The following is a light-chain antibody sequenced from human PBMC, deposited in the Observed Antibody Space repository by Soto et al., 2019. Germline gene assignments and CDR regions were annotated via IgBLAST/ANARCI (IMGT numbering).Light chain of an antibody. J-gene: IGKJ1*01. CDR2: GAS. CDR1: QSVSTSS. V-gene: IGKV3-20*01. Sequence: EIVLTQSPGTPSLSAGERATLSCRASQSVSTSSLAWYQHRFGQAPRLPIYGASRRATGIPDRFSGSGSGTDFTLTISRLEPEDFAVYYCQQFGSSAWTFGQGTKVDIK. CDR3: QQFGSSAWT.